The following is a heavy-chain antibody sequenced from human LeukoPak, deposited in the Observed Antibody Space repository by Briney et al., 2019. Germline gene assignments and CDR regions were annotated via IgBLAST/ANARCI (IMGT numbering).Heavy chain of an antibody. J-gene: IGHJ4*02. Sequence: GGSLRLSCTASGFTFSNYNMNWVRQAPGKGLEWVSSISSSSSYIYYADSVKGRFTISRDNAKNSLYLQMNSLRAEDTAVYYCAREGSGVAGHFDYWGQGTLVTVSS. CDR3: AREGSGVAGHFDY. CDR2: ISSSSSYI. D-gene: IGHD6-19*01. V-gene: IGHV3-21*01. CDR1: GFTFSNYN.